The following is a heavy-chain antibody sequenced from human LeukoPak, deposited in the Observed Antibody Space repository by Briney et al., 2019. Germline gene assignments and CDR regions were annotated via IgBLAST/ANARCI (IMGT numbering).Heavy chain of an antibody. CDR2: IRFDGTSE. CDR1: GFTFSNFG. Sequence: GGSLRLSCAASGFTFSNFGMHWVRQAPGKGLEWVAFIRFDGTSEFYADSVKGRFTISRDNSKNTLYLQMNSLRAEDTAVYYCAKQGRHYYDSSGYYWGQGTLVTVSS. CDR3: AKQGRHYYDSSGYY. V-gene: IGHV3-30*02. D-gene: IGHD3-22*01. J-gene: IGHJ4*02.